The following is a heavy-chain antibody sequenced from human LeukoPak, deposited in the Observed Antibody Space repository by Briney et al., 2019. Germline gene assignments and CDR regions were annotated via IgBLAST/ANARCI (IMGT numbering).Heavy chain of an antibody. CDR1: GFTFSSYE. D-gene: IGHD3-3*01. CDR3: AKVGFSEMEWLLYSDH. CDR2: ISRTGNSI. V-gene: IGHV3-48*03. Sequence: PGGSLRLSCAASGFTFSSYEMNWVRLAPGKGLEWISYISRTGNSIYYADSVKGRFTISRDSAKNSLYLQMNSLRAEDTAVYYCAKVGFSEMEWLLYSDHWGQGTLVTVSS. J-gene: IGHJ4*02.